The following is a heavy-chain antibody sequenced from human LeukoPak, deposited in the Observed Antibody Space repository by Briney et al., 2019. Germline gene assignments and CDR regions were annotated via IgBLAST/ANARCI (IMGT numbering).Heavy chain of an antibody. Sequence: GGSLRLSCAASGFTFSNYHMHWVRQAPGKGLEWVSSISSSSSYIYYADSVKGRFTISRDNAKNSLYLQMNSLRAEDTAVYYRARGDSDYGMDVWGQGTTVTVSS. D-gene: IGHD3-10*01. CDR2: ISSSSSYI. V-gene: IGHV3-21*01. CDR1: GFTFSNYH. J-gene: IGHJ6*02. CDR3: ARGDSDYGMDV.